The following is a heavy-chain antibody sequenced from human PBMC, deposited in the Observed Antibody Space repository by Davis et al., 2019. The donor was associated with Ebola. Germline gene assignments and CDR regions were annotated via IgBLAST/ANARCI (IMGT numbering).Heavy chain of an antibody. CDR3: ARHRAIFGVVNPPRYGGMDV. Sequence: GESLKISCKGSGYNFAEYWIAWVRQMPGSGLECMGLIYPGDSNIRYRPSFQGQITISADNSISTAYLQMNSLKASDTAMYFCARHRAIFGVVNPPRYGGMDVWGQGTAVTVSS. D-gene: IGHD3-3*01. CDR1: GYNFAEYW. V-gene: IGHV5-51*01. CDR2: IYPGDSNI. J-gene: IGHJ6*01.